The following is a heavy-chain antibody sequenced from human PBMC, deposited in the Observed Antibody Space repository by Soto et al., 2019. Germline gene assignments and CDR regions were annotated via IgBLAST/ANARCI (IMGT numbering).Heavy chain of an antibody. CDR3: ASKLSSGWYFYFDY. D-gene: IGHD6-19*01. J-gene: IGHJ4*02. Sequence: PGVSLRLSCAASRFTFINYGMHCVRQAPGKGLEWVTVISSDGNNKYYADSVRGRFTISRDNSRNTLYLQMNSLRAEDTAVYYCASKLSSGWYFYFDYWGQGALVTVSS. CDR2: ISSDGNNK. CDR1: RFTFINYG. V-gene: IGHV3-30*03.